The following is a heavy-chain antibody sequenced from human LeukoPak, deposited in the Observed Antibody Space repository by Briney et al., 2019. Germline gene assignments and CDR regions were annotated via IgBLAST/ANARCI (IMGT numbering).Heavy chain of an antibody. CDR2: IIPIFGTA. CDR3: ARGALRFSPFDP. V-gene: IGHV1-69*01. D-gene: IGHD3-3*01. Sequence: SVKVSCKASGGTFSSYAISWVRQARGQELEWMGGIIPIFGTANYAQKFQGRVTITADESTSTAYMELSSLRSEDTAVYYCARGALRFSPFDPWGQGTLVTVSS. CDR1: GGTFSSYA. J-gene: IGHJ5*02.